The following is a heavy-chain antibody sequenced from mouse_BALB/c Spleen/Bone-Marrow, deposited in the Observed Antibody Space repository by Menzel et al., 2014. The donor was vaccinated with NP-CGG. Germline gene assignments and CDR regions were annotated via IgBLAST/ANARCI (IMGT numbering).Heavy chain of an antibody. CDR1: GFTFSSFG. V-gene: IGHV5-17*02. D-gene: IGHD4-1*01. J-gene: IGHJ2*01. Sequence: EVHLVESGGGLVQPGGSRKLSCAASGFTFSSFGMHWVRQAPEKGLEWVAYISSGSSTILYADTVKGRFTVPRDNPQNARFLQMTRLRSEDTAMYYCARGGNGDEFDSWGQGTTRTVSS. CDR3: ARGGNGDEFDS. CDR2: ISSGSSTI.